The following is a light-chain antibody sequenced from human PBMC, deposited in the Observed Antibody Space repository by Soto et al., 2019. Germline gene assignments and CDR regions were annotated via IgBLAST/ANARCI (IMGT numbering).Light chain of an antibody. V-gene: IGLV1-44*01. CDR3: QSYDRSLSGSV. J-gene: IGLJ3*02. Sequence: QSVLIQPPSASGTPGQTVTISCSGDYSNIGRYPVNWYQQVPGMAPRLLIFGNSHRPSGVPDRFFGSKSGTSASLAITGLQAEDEADYYCQSYDRSLSGSVFGGGTKVTVL. CDR1: YSNIGRYP. CDR2: GNS.